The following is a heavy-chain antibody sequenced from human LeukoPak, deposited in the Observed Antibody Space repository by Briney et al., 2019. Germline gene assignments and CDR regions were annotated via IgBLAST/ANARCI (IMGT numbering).Heavy chain of an antibody. CDR2: IYHSGSI. CDR1: GGSISSSNW. V-gene: IGHV4-4*02. D-gene: IGHD3-10*01. CDR3: ARDHMVRGVIPGNWFDP. Sequence: SETLSLTCAVSGGSISSSNWWSWVRQPPGQGLEWIGEIYHSGSINYNPSLKSRVTMSVDTSKNQFSLKLSSVTAADTAVYYCARDHMVRGVIPGNWFDPWGQGTLVTVSS. J-gene: IGHJ5*02.